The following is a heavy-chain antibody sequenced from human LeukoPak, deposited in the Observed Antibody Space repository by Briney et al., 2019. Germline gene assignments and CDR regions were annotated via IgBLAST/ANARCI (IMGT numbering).Heavy chain of an antibody. CDR3: TDTVAG. CDR1: GISVSSNY. CDR2: IYSGGST. V-gene: IGHV3-53*05. D-gene: IGHD4-23*01. Sequence: PGGSLRLSCAASGISVSSNYMTWVRQPPGKGLEWVSAIYSGGSTYYADSVKGRFTISRDNSKNMLYLQMNSLRVGDTAVYYCTDTVAGWGQGTLVTVSS. J-gene: IGHJ4*02.